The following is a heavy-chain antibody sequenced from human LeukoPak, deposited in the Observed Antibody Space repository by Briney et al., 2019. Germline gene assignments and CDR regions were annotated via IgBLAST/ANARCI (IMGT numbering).Heavy chain of an antibody. D-gene: IGHD6-13*01. CDR1: GFTFSSYA. V-gene: IGHV3-30-3*02. J-gene: IGHJ4*02. CDR2: VSYDGSNK. Sequence: PGRSLRLSCAASGFTFSSYAMHWVRQAPGKGLEWVAVVSYDGSNKYYADSVKGRFTISRDNSKNTLYLQMNSLRAEDTALYYCAKSMFNGYSSSWPLDYWGQGTLVTVSS. CDR3: AKSMFNGYSSSWPLDY.